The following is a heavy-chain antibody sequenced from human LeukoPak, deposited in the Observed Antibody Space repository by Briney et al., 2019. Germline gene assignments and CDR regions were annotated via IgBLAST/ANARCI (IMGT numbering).Heavy chain of an antibody. J-gene: IGHJ4*02. V-gene: IGHV3-48*01. CDR1: GFTVSSNY. Sequence: GGSLRLSCAASGFTVSSNYMSWVRQAPGKGLEWVSYISSSSSTIYYADSVKGRFTISRDNAKNSLYLQMNSLRAEDTAVYYCASRGYSSLAPDHDYWGQGTLVTVSS. CDR3: ASRGYSSLAPDHDY. CDR2: ISSSSSTI. D-gene: IGHD5-18*01.